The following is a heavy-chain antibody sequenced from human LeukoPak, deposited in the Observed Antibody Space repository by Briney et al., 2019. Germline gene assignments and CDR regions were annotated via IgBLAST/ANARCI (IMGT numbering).Heavy chain of an antibody. J-gene: IGHJ4*02. D-gene: IGHD2-15*01. CDR2: IYYNGST. CDR1: GRSISYYY. CDR3: GRKGGHFDY. V-gene: IGHV4-59*01. Sequence: SQTLSLTCTLSGRSISYYYSSWIRHSPGKGPEWIGYIYYNGSTNYNTPLKSRVTLSVDMSKNQFSLKVTSATAADTAIYYCGRKGGHFDYWGQGTLVTVSS.